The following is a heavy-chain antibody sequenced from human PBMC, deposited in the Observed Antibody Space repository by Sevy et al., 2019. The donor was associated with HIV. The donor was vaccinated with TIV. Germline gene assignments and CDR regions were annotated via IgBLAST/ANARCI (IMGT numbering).Heavy chain of an antibody. Sequence: ASVKVSCKASGYTFTSYGISWVRQAPGQGLEWMGWISAYNGNTNYAQKLQGRVTMTTDTSTSTAYMELRSLRSDDTAVYYCARALQPGQWLGAEYFQHWGQGTLVTVSS. CDR1: GYTFTSYG. J-gene: IGHJ1*01. V-gene: IGHV1-18*04. CDR3: ARALQPGQWLGAEYFQH. D-gene: IGHD6-19*01. CDR2: ISAYNGNT.